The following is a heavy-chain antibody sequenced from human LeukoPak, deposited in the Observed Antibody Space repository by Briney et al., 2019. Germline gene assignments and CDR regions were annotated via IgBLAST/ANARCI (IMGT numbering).Heavy chain of an antibody. CDR1: GVTFSDYY. V-gene: IGHV3-11*01. CDR2: ISYSGRTI. D-gene: IGHD3-22*01. J-gene: IGHJ4*02. CDR3: AGSYDSSGFADN. Sequence: PGGSLRLSCAASGVTFSDYYMTWIRQAPGKGLEWVSYISYSGRTIYYADSVRGRFTISRDNAKNSLYLEMKSLRAKDTAVYYCAGSYDSSGFADNWGQGTLVTVSS.